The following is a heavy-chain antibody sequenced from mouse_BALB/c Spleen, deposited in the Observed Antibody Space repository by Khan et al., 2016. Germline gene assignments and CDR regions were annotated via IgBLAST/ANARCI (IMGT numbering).Heavy chain of an antibody. D-gene: IGHD1-1*01. CDR1: GYTFTNYG. Sequence: QIQLVQSGPELKKPGKTVKISCKASGYTFTNYGMNWVKQAPGKGLKWMGWINTYSGESTYADDFKGRFAFSSETSANNAYLQINNLKTEDTATCFCARYRYYYGSSRYVDVWGAGTTVTVSS. CDR2: INTYSGES. J-gene: IGHJ1*01. CDR3: ARYRYYYGSSRYVDV. V-gene: IGHV9-3-1*01.